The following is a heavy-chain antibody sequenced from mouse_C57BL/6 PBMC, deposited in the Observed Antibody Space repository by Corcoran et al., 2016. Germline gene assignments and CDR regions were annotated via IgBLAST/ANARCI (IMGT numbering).Heavy chain of an antibody. CDR2: IYPGSGNT. J-gene: IGHJ3*01. V-gene: IGHV1-76*01. Sequence: QVQMKQSGAELVRPGASVKLSCKASGYTFTDYYINWVKQRPGQGLEWIARIYPGSGNTYYNEKFKGKATLTAEKSSSTAYMQLSSLTSEDSAVYFCASYDWGFAYWGQGTLVTVSA. CDR1: GYTFTDYY. CDR3: ASYDWGFAY. D-gene: IGHD2-4*01.